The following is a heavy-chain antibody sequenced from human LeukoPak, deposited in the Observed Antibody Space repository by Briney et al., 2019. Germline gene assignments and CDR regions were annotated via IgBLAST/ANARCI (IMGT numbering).Heavy chain of an antibody. CDR2: INPNSGVT. CDR3: ARVEEYYDFWSGYPDY. J-gene: IGHJ4*02. D-gene: IGHD3-3*01. V-gene: IGHV1-2*06. Sequence: GASVKVSCKASGYTFTGCYMHWVRQAPGQGLEWMGRINPNSGVTNYAQNFQGRVTMTRDTSISTAYMELSRLRSDDTAVYYCARVEEYYDFWSGYPDYWGQGTLVTVSS. CDR1: GYTFTGCY.